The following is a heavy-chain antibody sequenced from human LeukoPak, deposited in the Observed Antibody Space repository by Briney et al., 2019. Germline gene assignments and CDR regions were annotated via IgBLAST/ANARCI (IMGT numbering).Heavy chain of an antibody. CDR3: ARVAIHGSGSYH. D-gene: IGHD3-10*01. V-gene: IGHV4-59*01. J-gene: IGHJ5*02. CDR2: IHYSGST. CDR1: GGSINSYY. Sequence: SETLSLTCTVSGGSINSYYWSWIRQPPGRGLEWIGSIHYSGSTSYNPSLRSRVTISVDKSKNQFFLKLSSVTATDTAVYYCARVAIHGSGSYHWGQGTLVTVSS.